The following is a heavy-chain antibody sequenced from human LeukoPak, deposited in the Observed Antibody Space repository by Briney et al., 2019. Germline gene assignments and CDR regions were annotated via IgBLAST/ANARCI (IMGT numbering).Heavy chain of an antibody. CDR3: VRGYYVVSSGHPKIFDY. CDR2: IYYSGTN. D-gene: IGHD3-3*01. V-gene: IGHV4-39*02. J-gene: IGHJ4*02. Sequence: SETLSLTCTVSAGSISSNSYYWGWPRHPPGKGLEWFGSIYYSGTNYYNPSLQSRLTISVDTSKNHFSLKLSSVTTADTALYYCVRGYYVVSSGHPKIFDYWDRGTLVTVSS. CDR1: AGSISSNSYY.